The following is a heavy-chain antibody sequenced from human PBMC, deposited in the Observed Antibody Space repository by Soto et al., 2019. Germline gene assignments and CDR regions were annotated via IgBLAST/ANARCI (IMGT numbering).Heavy chain of an antibody. CDR2: ISTSGSSI. CDR3: ARDKESAGDPVGYMDV. Sequence: GGSLRLSCAASGFTFSVYSMAWVRQAPGKGLEWVSSISTSGSSIYYADSVKGRFTISRDNANNFLYLQTDSLRAEDTAVYSCARDKESAGDPVGYMDVWGKGTTVTVSS. V-gene: IGHV3-21*01. D-gene: IGHD2-21*02. J-gene: IGHJ6*03. CDR1: GFTFSVYS.